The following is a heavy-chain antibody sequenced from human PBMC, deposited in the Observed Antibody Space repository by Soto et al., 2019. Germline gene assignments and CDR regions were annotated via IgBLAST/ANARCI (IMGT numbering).Heavy chain of an antibody. D-gene: IGHD2-15*01. CDR3: ASERYCSGGSCYFNFDY. CDR2: INPSGGST. CDR1: GYTFTSYY. V-gene: IGHV1-46*01. Sequence: GASVKVSCKASGYTFTSYYMHWVRQAPGQGLEWMGIINPSGGSTSYAQKFQGRVTMTRDTSTSTVYMELSSLGSEDTAVYYCASERYCSGGSCYFNFDYWGQGTLVTVSS. J-gene: IGHJ4*02.